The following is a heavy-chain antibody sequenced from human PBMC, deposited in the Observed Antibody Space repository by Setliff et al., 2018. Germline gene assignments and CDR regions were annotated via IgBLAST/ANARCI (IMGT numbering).Heavy chain of an antibody. CDR3: ARHPYYYGSGTYLDNNNRWFDP. CDR2: IYPGDSDI. Sequence: RGESLKISCEGSGYSFTNYWIAWVRQMPGKGLEWMGIIYPGDSDIRYSPSFQGQVTFSVDKSINTAYLQWSSLKASDTAMYYCARHPYYYGSGTYLDNNNRWFDPWGQGTLVTVSS. D-gene: IGHD3-10*01. CDR1: GYSFTNYW. J-gene: IGHJ5*02. V-gene: IGHV5-51*01.